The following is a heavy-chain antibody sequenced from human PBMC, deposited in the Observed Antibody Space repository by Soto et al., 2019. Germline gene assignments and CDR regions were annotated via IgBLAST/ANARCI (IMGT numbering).Heavy chain of an antibody. J-gene: IGHJ4*02. CDR2: ISHTGGT. Sequence: PSETLSLTCAVSGGSISGGGFSWSWIRQPPGKGLEWIGYISHTGGTQYNPSLKSRVSMSVDKSKNQFSLHLTSVTAADTAVYYCARLQFGEGFDYWGQGVLVTVSS. CDR1: GGSISGGGFS. CDR3: ARLQFGEGFDY. V-gene: IGHV4-30-2*01. D-gene: IGHD3-10*01.